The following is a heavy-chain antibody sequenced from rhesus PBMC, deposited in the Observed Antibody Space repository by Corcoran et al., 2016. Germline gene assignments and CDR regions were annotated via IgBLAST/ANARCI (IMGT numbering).Heavy chain of an antibody. J-gene: IGHJ4*01. CDR3: ARERISPYYFDY. CDR1: GFTFRDYY. CDR2: INYGGGSK. V-gene: IGHV3-178*01. D-gene: IGHD2-15*01. Sequence: EVQLVESGGGLAKPGGSLRLSCAASGFTFRDYYIDWVRQAPGKGLEVVSRINYGGGSKWYAGSVNGRFTISRENAKNTLYFQMTSLRAEDTAVYYCARERISPYYFDYWGQGVLVTVSS.